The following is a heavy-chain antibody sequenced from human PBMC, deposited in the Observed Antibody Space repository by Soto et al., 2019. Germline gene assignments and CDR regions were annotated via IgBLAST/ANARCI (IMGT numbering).Heavy chain of an antibody. CDR1: GYSISSGYY. J-gene: IGHJ4*02. Sequence: LETLCLTCAVSGYSISSGYYWGWIRQPPGKGLEWIGTIYHSGSTYYNPSLKSRVTMSVDTSKNQFSLKLNSVTAADTAVYYCAREGYNYALGYWGQGTLVTVSS. D-gene: IGHD5-18*01. CDR2: IYHSGST. CDR3: AREGYNYALGY. V-gene: IGHV4-38-2*02.